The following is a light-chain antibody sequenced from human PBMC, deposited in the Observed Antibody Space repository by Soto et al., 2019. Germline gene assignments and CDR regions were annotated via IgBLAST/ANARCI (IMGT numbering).Light chain of an antibody. Sequence: EIVLTQSPATLSLSPGERATLSCRASQSVDSYLAWYQVKPGQAPRLLIYDASNRATGIPDRFSGSGSGTDFTLPISSLEPEDFAVYDCQQSYSLITFGQGTRLEIK. J-gene: IGKJ5*01. CDR1: QSVDSY. V-gene: IGKV3-11*01. CDR2: DAS. CDR3: QQSYSLIT.